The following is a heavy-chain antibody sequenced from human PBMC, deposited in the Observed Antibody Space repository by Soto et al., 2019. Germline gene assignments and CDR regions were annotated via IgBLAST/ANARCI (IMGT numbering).Heavy chain of an antibody. Sequence: LVESLKISCKGSGYSFTSYWIGWVRQMPGKGLEWMGIIYPGDSDTRYSPSFQGQVTISADKSISTAYLQWSSLKASDTAMYYCASYYYDSSGYYRVGAFDIWGQGTMVNVSS. J-gene: IGHJ3*02. CDR3: ASYYYDSSGYYRVGAFDI. CDR1: GYSFTSYW. V-gene: IGHV5-51*01. CDR2: IYPGDSDT. D-gene: IGHD3-22*01.